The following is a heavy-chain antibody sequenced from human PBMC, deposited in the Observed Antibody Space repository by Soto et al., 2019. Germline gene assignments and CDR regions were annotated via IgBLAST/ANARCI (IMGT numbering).Heavy chain of an antibody. CDR3: ARDSSGWYTVYYFDY. J-gene: IGHJ4*02. CDR1: GFTFSSYA. D-gene: IGHD6-19*01. CDR2: ISYDGSNK. V-gene: IGHV3-30-3*01. Sequence: GESLKISCAASGFTFSSYAMHWVRQAPGKGLEWVAVISYDGSNKYYADSVKGRFTISRDNSKNTLYLQMNSLRAEDTAVYYCARDSSGWYTVYYFDYWGQGTLVTVSS.